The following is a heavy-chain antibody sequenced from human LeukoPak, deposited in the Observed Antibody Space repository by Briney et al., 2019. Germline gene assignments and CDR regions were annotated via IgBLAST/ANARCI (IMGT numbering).Heavy chain of an antibody. CDR1: GFTFSSYS. Sequence: PGGSLRLSCAAPGFTFSSYSMNWVRQAPGKGLEWVSSISSSSTYIYYADSVEGRFTISRDNAKNSLYLQMNSLRAEDTAVYYCAREAQDRDDFWSVYYYYYYYMDVWGKGTTVTVSS. D-gene: IGHD3-3*01. CDR2: ISSSSTYI. J-gene: IGHJ6*03. V-gene: IGHV3-21*01. CDR3: AREAQDRDDFWSVYYYYYYYMDV.